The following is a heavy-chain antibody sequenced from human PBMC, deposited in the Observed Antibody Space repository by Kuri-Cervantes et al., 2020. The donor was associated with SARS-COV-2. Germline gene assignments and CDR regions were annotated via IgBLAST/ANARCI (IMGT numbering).Heavy chain of an antibody. Sequence: ASVKVSCKASGYTFTSYGISWVRQAPGQGLEWMGWISAYNGNTNYAQKLQGRVTMTTDTSTSTAYMELSRLRSDDTAVYYCARRTAMAPPDYWGQGTLVTVSS. CDR2: ISAYNGNT. CDR1: GYTFTSYG. CDR3: ARRTAMAPPDY. D-gene: IGHD5-18*01. V-gene: IGHV1-18*01. J-gene: IGHJ4*02.